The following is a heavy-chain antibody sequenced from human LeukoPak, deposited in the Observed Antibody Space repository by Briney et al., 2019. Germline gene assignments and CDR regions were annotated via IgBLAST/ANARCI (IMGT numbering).Heavy chain of an antibody. V-gene: IGHV3-23*01. CDR3: AKDNYGGIFAS. D-gene: IGHD4-17*01. CDR1: GFTFSAYG. J-gene: IGHJ4*02. Sequence: GESLRLSCAASGFTFSAYGMSWVRQAPGKGLEWVSHISDTVRDTWYANSVKGRFIISRDNSRDTVYLQMSSPRPEDTALYFCAKDNYGGIFASWGQGTLVTVSS. CDR2: ISDTVRDT.